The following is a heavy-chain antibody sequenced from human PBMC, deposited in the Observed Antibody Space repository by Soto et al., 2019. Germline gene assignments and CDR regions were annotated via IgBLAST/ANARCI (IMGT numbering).Heavy chain of an antibody. Sequence: EAQLSESGGGLVQPGGSLRLSCAASGFTFSTYPMSWVRQAPGKGLEWVSGISGSGISTYYADYVKVRFTISRDNSKNKVAQHMNSLRAEDTAVYDWAKPPGITEAYYYYDMDVWGQGTTVTVSS. V-gene: IGHV3-23*01. CDR2: ISGSGIST. CDR3: AKPPGITEAYYYYDMDV. CDR1: GFTFSTYP. J-gene: IGHJ6*02.